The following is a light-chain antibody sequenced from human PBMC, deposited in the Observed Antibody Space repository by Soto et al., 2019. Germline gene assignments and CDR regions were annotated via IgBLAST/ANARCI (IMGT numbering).Light chain of an antibody. CDR2: DAS. J-gene: IGKJ4*01. CDR3: QQYYTWPVT. Sequence: EIVLTQSPGTLSLSPGERATLSCRASQSVSSSYLAWYQQKPGQAPRLLIYDASNRATGIPARFSGSGSGTEFTLTINSLQSEDSAVYYCQQYYTWPVTFGGGTKVDIK. V-gene: IGKV3D-15*01. CDR1: QSVSSSY.